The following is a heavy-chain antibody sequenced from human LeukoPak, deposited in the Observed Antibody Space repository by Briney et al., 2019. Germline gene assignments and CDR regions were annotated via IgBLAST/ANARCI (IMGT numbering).Heavy chain of an antibody. J-gene: IGHJ3*02. D-gene: IGHD6-13*01. V-gene: IGHV3-72*01. CDR1: RFTLSDHH. Sequence: GGSLRLSCAVSRFTLSDHHMDWVRQAPGKGLEWVARTRNKANSYTTEYAASVKGRFTISRDDSKNSVCLQMNSLKTEDTAVYYCTRGAAAPAAFDIWGQGTMVTVSS. CDR2: TRNKANSYTT. CDR3: TRGAAAPAAFDI.